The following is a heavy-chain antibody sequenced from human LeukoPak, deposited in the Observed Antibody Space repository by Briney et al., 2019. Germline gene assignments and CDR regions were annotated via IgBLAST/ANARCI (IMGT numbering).Heavy chain of an antibody. CDR3: ASFYESGSYPFDY. J-gene: IGHJ4*02. Sequence: PSETLSLTCTVSGGSISSSSYYWGWIRQPPGKGLEWIGSIYYSGSTYYNPSLKSRVTISIDTSKNQFSLKLSSVTAADTAVYYCASFYESGSYPFDYWGQGTLVIVSS. CDR2: IYYSGST. V-gene: IGHV4-39*07. D-gene: IGHD3-10*01. CDR1: GGSISSSSYY.